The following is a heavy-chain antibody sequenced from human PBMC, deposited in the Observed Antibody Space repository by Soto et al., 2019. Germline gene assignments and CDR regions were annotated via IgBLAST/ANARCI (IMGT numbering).Heavy chain of an antibody. D-gene: IGHD3-16*01. J-gene: IGHJ5*02. CDR1: GFTFSSYE. Sequence: EVLLVESGGGLVQPGGSLRLSCTASGFTFSSYEMNWVRQAPGKGPQWISYISTSGRTIFDAGSVKGRFTISRDNTRNTLLLQMDSLRPEDTAVYYCARQPAHVYEASPKWFDPWGQGTLVIVSS. CDR3: ARQPAHVYEASPKWFDP. V-gene: IGHV3-48*03. CDR2: ISTSGRTI.